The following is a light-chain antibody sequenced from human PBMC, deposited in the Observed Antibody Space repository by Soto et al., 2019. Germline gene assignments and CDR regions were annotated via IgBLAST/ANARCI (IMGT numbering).Light chain of an antibody. J-gene: IGLJ1*01. V-gene: IGLV2-14*01. CDR3: SSYTSSSTYV. Sequence: QSVLTQPASVSGSPGQSITISCTGTSGDVGGYNYVSWYQQHPGKAPKLMIYDVSNRPSGVSNRFSGSKSDNTASLTISGLQAEDEADYYCSSYTSSSTYVLGTGTKVTVL. CDR1: SGDVGGYNY. CDR2: DVS.